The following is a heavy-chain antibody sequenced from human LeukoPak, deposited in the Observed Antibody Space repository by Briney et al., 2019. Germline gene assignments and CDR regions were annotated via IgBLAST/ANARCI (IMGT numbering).Heavy chain of an antibody. CDR2: ISSSTSTI. CDR1: GFIFKDYE. D-gene: IGHD2-8*01. CDR3: ARATYGDLDY. V-gene: IGHV3-48*03. J-gene: IGHJ4*02. Sequence: QSGGSLRLSCAASGFIFKDYEMNWVRQAPGKGLEWVSYISSSTSTIYYADSVKGRFTISRDNTKNSLYLQMNSLRAEDTAVYYCARATYGDLDYWGQGTLVTVSS.